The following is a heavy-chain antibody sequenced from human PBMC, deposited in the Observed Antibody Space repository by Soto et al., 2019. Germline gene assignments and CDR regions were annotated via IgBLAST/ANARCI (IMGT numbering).Heavy chain of an antibody. CDR2: ISGGGSRA. CDR1: GFPFTNYA. Sequence: DVQLSESGGNLVQPGGPLGLSCAASGFPFTNYAIGWVRQPPGKGLEGVSQISGGGSRAFYSDTVKGRFTISRDNSNNTLYLQMNSLRVEDTAIYYCAKAPLAGAGTLRYSQYWGQGTLVTVSS. V-gene: IGHV3-23*01. D-gene: IGHD6-19*01. CDR3: AKAPLAGAGTLRYSQY. J-gene: IGHJ1*01.